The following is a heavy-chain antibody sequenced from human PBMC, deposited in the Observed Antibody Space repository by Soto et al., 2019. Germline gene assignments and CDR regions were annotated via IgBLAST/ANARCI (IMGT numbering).Heavy chain of an antibody. Sequence: GGSLRLSCAASGFTFSSYAMSWVRQAPGKGLEWVSSISCSGGSTYYADSVKGRFTISRDNAKNSLYLQMNSLTAEDTAVYYCARDHILNPPNCSSPSCYEVNFDYWGRETLVTVSS. CDR1: GFTFSSYA. CDR2: ISCSGGST. CDR3: ARDHILNPPNCSSPSCYEVNFDY. J-gene: IGHJ4*02. V-gene: IGHV3-23*01. D-gene: IGHD2-2*01.